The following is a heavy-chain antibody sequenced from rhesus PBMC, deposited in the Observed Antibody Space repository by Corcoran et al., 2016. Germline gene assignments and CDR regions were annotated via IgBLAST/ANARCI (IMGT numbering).Heavy chain of an antibody. CDR1: GYSISSGYA. Sequence: QVQLQESGPGVVKPSETLSLTCAVSGYSISSGYAWSWIRQPPGKGLEWFGYIYGSSGSTNYNPSLKNRVNISKDTSKNQFSLKLSSVTAADTAVYYCARGSSGSWNVLDYWGQGVLVTVSS. V-gene: IGHV4-76*01. D-gene: IGHD6-25*01. CDR2: IYGSSGST. J-gene: IGHJ4*01. CDR3: ARGSSGSWNVLDY.